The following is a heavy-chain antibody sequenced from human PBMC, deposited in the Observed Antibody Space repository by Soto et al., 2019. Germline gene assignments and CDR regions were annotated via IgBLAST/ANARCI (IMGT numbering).Heavy chain of an antibody. CDR1: GGSISSGDNF. CDR2: IYYSGSA. V-gene: IGHV4-30-4*01. Sequence: QVQLQESGPGLVKPSETLTLTCTVSGGSISSGDNFWSWIRQPPGRGLEWIGYIYYSGSAYYNPSLKSRVAISLDTSKNHFFLKLSYVTAADTAVYYCAKRKVDIWGKGTMLTVSS. CDR3: AKRKVDI. J-gene: IGHJ3*02.